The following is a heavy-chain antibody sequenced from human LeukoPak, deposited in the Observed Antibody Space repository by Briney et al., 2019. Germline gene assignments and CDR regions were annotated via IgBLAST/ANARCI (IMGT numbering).Heavy chain of an antibody. D-gene: IGHD6-19*01. V-gene: IGHV1-18*01. CDR1: GYTFTSYG. Sequence: ASVKVSCKASGYTFTSYGISWVRQAPGQGLEWMGWISTYNGNTNYAQKLQGRVTMTTDTSTSTVYMELRSLRSDDTAVYYCARVEQWLARGTEDFWGQGTLVTVSS. CDR2: ISTYNGNT. CDR3: ARVEQWLARGTEDF. J-gene: IGHJ4*02.